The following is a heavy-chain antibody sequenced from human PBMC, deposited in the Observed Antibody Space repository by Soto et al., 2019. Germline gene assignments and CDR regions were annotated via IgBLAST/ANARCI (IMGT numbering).Heavy chain of an antibody. D-gene: IGHD6-13*01. V-gene: IGHV4-4*02. CDR2: IYHSGST. CDR3: ARVKGGQQLVLFDY. CDR1: SGSISSSNW. Sequence: SETLSLTCAVSSGSISSSNWWSWVRQPPGKGLEWIGEIYHSGSTNYNPSLKSRVTISVDKSKNQFSLKLSSVTAADTAVYYCARVKGGQQLVLFDYWGQGTLVTVSS. J-gene: IGHJ4*02.